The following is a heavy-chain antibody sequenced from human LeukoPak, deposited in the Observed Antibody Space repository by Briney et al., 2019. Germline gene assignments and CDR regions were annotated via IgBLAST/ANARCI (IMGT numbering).Heavy chain of an antibody. Sequence: PGGSLRLSCAASGFTFSSYGMHWVRQAPGKGLEWVAVIWYDGSNKYYADSVKGRFTISRDNSKNTLYLQMNSLRAEDTAVYYYARDSSDSSGYFDYWGQGTLVTVSS. V-gene: IGHV3-33*01. D-gene: IGHD3-22*01. CDR3: ARDSSDSSGYFDY. CDR1: GFTFSSYG. J-gene: IGHJ4*02. CDR2: IWYDGSNK.